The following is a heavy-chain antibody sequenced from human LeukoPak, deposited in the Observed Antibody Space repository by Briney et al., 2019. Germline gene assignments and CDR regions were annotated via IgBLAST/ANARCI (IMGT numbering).Heavy chain of an antibody. J-gene: IGHJ4*02. CDR1: GGSISSYY. Sequence: PSETLSLTCTVSGGSISSYYWSWIRQPPGKGLEWIGYIYSSGSTNYNPSLKSRVTISVDTSKNQFSLKLSSVTAADTAVYYCARVTQQLVPYFDYWGQGTLVTVSS. CDR3: ARVTQQLVPYFDY. CDR2: IYSSGST. V-gene: IGHV4-59*01. D-gene: IGHD6-13*01.